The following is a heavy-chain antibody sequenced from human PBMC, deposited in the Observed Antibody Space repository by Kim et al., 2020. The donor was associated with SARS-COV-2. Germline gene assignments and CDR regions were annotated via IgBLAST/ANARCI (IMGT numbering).Heavy chain of an antibody. CDR1: GGTFSSYA. V-gene: IGHV1-69*13. J-gene: IGHJ5*02. D-gene: IGHD3-10*01. CDR3: ARGGLWFGELLQTNWFDP. Sequence: SVKVSCKASGGTFSSYAISWVRQAPGQGLEWMGGIIPIFGTANYAQKFQGRVTITADESTSTAYMELSSLRSEDTAVYYCARGGLWFGELLQTNWFDPWGQGTLVTVSS. CDR2: IIPIFGTA.